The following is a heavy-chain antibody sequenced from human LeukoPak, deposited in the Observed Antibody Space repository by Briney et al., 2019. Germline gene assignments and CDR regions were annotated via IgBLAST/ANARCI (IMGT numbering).Heavy chain of an antibody. CDR3: ASPSSSWYPDYFDY. J-gene: IGHJ4*02. D-gene: IGHD6-13*01. CDR2: IYYSGST. CDR1: GGSISTSRYY. Sequence: SETLSLTCTVSGGSISTSRYYWGWIRQPPWKGLEWFRSIYYSGSTYYKPSLKSRVTISEDTPKNQFSLKLSSLTSADTAVYYCASPSSSWYPDYFDYWGQGTPVTVSS. V-gene: IGHV4-39*01.